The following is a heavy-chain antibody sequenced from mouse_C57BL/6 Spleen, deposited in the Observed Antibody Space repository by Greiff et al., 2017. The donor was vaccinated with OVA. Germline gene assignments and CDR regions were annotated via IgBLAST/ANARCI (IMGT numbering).Heavy chain of an antibody. CDR3: ARDYGSSYGAMDY. CDR1: GYAFSSSW. D-gene: IGHD1-1*01. V-gene: IGHV1-82*01. J-gene: IGHJ4*01. Sequence: QAQLQQSGPELVKPGASVKISCKASGYAFSSSWMNWVKQRPGKGLEWIGRIYPGDGDTNYNGKFKGKATLTADKSSSTAYMQLSSLTSEDSAVYFCARDYGSSYGAMDYWGQGTSVTVSS. CDR2: IYPGDGDT.